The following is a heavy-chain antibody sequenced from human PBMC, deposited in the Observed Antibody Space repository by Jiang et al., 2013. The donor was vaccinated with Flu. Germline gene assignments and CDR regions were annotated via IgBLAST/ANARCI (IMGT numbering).Heavy chain of an antibody. CDR3: ARGRGRGVRYFDGILPFDY. Sequence: SQTLSLTCAISGDSASSNSAAWNWIRQSPSRGLEWLGRTYYRSKWYNDYAVSVKSRITINPDTSKNQFSLQLNSVTPEDTAVYYCARGRGRGVRYFDGILPFDYWGQGTLVTVSS. CDR1: GDSASSNSAA. CDR2: TYYRSKWYN. D-gene: IGHD3-9*01. J-gene: IGHJ4*02. V-gene: IGHV6-1*01.